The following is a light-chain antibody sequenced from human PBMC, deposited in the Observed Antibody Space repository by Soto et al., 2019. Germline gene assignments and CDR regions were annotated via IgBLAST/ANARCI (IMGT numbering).Light chain of an antibody. CDR1: QSVSSSY. J-gene: IGKJ3*01. CDR2: GAS. CDR3: QQYCSSPPIFW. Sequence: EIVLTQSPGTLSLSPGERATLSCRASQSVSSSYLAWYQQKPGQAPRLLIYGASSRATGIPDRFSGSGTGTDFTLTISRLEPEDCSVYYCQQYCSSPPIFWFGPGTKVDIK. V-gene: IGKV3-20*01.